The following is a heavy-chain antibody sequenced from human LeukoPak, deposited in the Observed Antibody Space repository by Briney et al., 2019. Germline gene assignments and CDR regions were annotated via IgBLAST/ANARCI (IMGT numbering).Heavy chain of an antibody. D-gene: IGHD2-15*01. Sequence: PGRSLRLSCAASGFTFSSYGMHWVRQAPGKGLEWVAVISYDGSNKYYADSVKGRFTISRDNSKNTLYLQMNSLRAEDTAVYYCAKDLRGYCSGGSCSMGGYWGQGTLVTVSS. V-gene: IGHV3-30*18. CDR2: ISYDGSNK. J-gene: IGHJ4*02. CDR1: GFTFSSYG. CDR3: AKDLRGYCSGGSCSMGGY.